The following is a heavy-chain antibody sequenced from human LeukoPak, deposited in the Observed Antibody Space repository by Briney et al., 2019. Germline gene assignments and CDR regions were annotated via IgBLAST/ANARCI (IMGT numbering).Heavy chain of an antibody. CDR3: ARYNRPYYYGSGSSPYFDY. J-gene: IGHJ4*02. CDR2: VYDIGST. Sequence: PSETLSLTCTVSGGSIGSHYWTWIRQTPGKGLEWIGYVYDIGSTKYNPSLKSRVTISVDTSKNQFSLRLSSVTAADTAVYYCARYNRPYYYGSGSSPYFDYWGQGTLVTVSS. V-gene: IGHV4-59*11. D-gene: IGHD3-10*01. CDR1: GGSIGSHY.